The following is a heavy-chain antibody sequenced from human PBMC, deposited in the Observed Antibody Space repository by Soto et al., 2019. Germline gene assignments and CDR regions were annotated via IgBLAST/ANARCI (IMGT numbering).Heavy chain of an antibody. D-gene: IGHD3-10*01. CDR3: EKIGFGAGDYYYGMDV. J-gene: IGHJ6*02. Sequence: GGSLRLSCAASGFTFDDYAMHWVRQAPGKGLEWVSGISWNSGSIGYADSAKGRFTISRDNAKNSLYLQMNSLRAEDTALYYCEKIGFGAGDYYYGMDVWGPGTTVTVSS. CDR2: ISWNSGSI. CDR1: GFTFDDYA. V-gene: IGHV3-9*01.